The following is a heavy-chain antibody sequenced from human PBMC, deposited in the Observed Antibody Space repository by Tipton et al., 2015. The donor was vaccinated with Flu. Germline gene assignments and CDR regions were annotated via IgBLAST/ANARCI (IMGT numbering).Heavy chain of an antibody. D-gene: IGHD6-19*01. CDR1: GFTFSSYS. CDR2: ISSSSSYI. V-gene: IGHV3-21*01. J-gene: IGHJ4*02. Sequence: SLRLSCAASGFTFSSYSMNWVRQAPGKGLEWVSSISSSSSYIYCADSVKGRFTISRDNAKNSLYLQMNSLRAEDTAVYYCARLNARGWYLDYWGQGTLVTVSS. CDR3: ARLNARGWYLDY.